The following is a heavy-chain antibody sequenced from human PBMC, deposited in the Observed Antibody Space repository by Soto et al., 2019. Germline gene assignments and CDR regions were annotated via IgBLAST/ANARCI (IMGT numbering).Heavy chain of an antibody. J-gene: IGHJ5*02. CDR1: GGTFSSYA. V-gene: IGHV1-69*13. Sequence: GASVKVSCKASGGTFSSYAISWVRQAPGQGLEWMGGIIPIFGTANYAQKFQGRVTITADESTSTAYMELSSLRSEDTAVYYCARDVGGTFFNWFDPWGPGTLVTVSS. CDR2: IIPIFGTA. D-gene: IGHD3-10*01. CDR3: ARDVGGTFFNWFDP.